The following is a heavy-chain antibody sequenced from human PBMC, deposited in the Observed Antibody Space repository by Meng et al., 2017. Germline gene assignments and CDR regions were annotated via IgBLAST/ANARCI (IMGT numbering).Heavy chain of an antibody. CDR3: ARATYYYDSSGYDDY. D-gene: IGHD3-22*01. J-gene: IGHJ4*02. V-gene: IGHV1-69*06. CDR2: IIPIFGTA. CDR1: GGSVSSYA. Sequence: QVWRVESGAEVKKPGSAVKGSCKGSGGSVSSYAISWVRQALGQGLEWMGGIIPIFGTANYAQKFQGRVTITADKSTSTAYMELSSLRSEETAVYYCARATYYYDSSGYDDYWGQGTLVTVSS.